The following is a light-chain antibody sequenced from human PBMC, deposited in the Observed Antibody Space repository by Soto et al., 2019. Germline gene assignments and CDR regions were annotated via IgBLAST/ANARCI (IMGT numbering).Light chain of an antibody. J-gene: IGKJ3*01. V-gene: IGKV4-1*01. Sequence: DIVMTQSPDSLAVSLGERATINCKSSQSVLYSSNNKNYLAWYQQKPGQPPKLLIYWASPRESGVPDRFSGSGSGTAFTLTISSLQAEDVAVYYCQQYYSTPFTFGPGTKVDIK. CDR1: QSVLYSSNNKNY. CDR2: WAS. CDR3: QQYYSTPFT.